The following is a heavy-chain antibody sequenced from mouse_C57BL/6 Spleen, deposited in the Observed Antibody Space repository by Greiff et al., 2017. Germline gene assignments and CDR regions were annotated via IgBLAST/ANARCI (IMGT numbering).Heavy chain of an antibody. D-gene: IGHD3-3*01. CDR3: TRGGTAHWYFDV. CDR1: GFTFSSYA. V-gene: IGHV5-9-1*02. J-gene: IGHJ1*03. CDR2: ISSGGDYI. Sequence: EVKLVESGEGLVKPGGSLKLSCAASGFTFSSYAMSWVRQTPEKRLEWVAYISSGGDYIYYADTVKGRFTISRDNARNTLYLQMSSLKSGDTAMYYCTRGGTAHWYFDVWGTGTTVTVSS.